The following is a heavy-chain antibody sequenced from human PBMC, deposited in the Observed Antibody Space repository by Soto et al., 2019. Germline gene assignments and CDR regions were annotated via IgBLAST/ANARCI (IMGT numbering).Heavy chain of an antibody. CDR2: TRNKANSYTT. J-gene: IGHJ6*02. V-gene: IGHV3-72*01. Sequence: HPGGSLRLSCAASGFTFGGHYMDWVRQAPGKGLEWVGRTRNKANSYTTEYAASVKGRFTISRDDSKNSPYLQMNSLKTEDTAVYYCARGPMSGSYLPDYYYYYGMDVWGQGTTVTVSS. CDR1: GFTFGGHY. D-gene: IGHD1-26*01. CDR3: ARGPMSGSYLPDYYYYYGMDV.